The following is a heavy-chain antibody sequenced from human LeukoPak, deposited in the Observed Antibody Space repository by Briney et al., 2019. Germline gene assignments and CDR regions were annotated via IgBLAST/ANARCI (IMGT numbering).Heavy chain of an antibody. Sequence: GGSLRLSCAASAFTFSNYGIHWVRQAPGKGLEWVAFIRYDGSNKYYADSVKGRFTISRDNSKNTLYLQMNSLRAEDTAVYYCARESGIAAALDLWGQGTLVTVSS. CDR2: IRYDGSNK. V-gene: IGHV3-30*02. J-gene: IGHJ5*02. CDR1: AFTFSNYG. CDR3: ARESGIAAALDL. D-gene: IGHD6-13*01.